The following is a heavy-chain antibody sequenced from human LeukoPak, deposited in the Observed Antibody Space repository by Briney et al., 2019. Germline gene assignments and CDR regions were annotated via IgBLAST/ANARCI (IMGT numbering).Heavy chain of an antibody. CDR2: ISGSGGST. CDR3: ARFQLVFDD. D-gene: IGHD6-13*01. CDR1: GFTFSSYA. V-gene: IGHV3-23*01. Sequence: GGSLRLSCAASGFTFSSYAMSWVRQAPGKGLEWVSAISGSGGSTYYADSVKGRFTISRDNAKNSLYLQMNSLRAEDTAVYYCARFQLVFDDWGQGTLVTVSS. J-gene: IGHJ4*02.